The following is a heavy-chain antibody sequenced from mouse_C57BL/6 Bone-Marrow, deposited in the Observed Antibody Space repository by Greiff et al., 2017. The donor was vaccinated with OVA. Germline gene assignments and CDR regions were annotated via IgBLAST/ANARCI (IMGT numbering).Heavy chain of an antibody. CDR3: ARPHYYGSSYDAMDY. CDR2: IYPSDSET. Sequence: QVHVKQPGAELVRPGSSVKLSCKASGYTFTSYWMDWVKQRPGQGLEWIGNIYPSDSETHYNQKFKDKATLTVDKSSSTAYMQLSSLTSEDSAVYYCARPHYYGSSYDAMDYWGQGTSVTVSS. J-gene: IGHJ4*01. CDR1: GYTFTSYW. V-gene: IGHV1-61*01. D-gene: IGHD1-1*01.